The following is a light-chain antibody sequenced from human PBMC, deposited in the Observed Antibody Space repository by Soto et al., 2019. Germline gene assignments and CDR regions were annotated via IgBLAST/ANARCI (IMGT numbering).Light chain of an antibody. CDR3: QQYNNWPYT. CDR1: QSVSSN. J-gene: IGKJ2*01. Sequence: EIVMTQSPATLSVSPGERVTLSCRASQSVSSNLAWYQQKPGQTPRLLIYGATTRANGIQGRFSGSESGTEFTLTISSLQSEDFAVYYCQQYNNWPYTFDQGTKLEIK. V-gene: IGKV3-15*01. CDR2: GAT.